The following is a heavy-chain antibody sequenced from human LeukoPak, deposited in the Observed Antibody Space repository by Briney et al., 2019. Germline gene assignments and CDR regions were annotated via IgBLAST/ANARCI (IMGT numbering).Heavy chain of an antibody. V-gene: IGHV3-30*04. Sequence: GGSLRLSCAASGFTFSSYAMHWVRQAPGKGLEWVAVISYDGSNKYYADSVKGRSTISRDNSKNTLYLQMNSLRAEDTAVYYCARDGVILYTMYYMDVWGKGTTVTVSS. J-gene: IGHJ6*03. CDR2: ISYDGSNK. D-gene: IGHD2-8*01. CDR3: ARDGVILYTMYYMDV. CDR1: GFTFSSYA.